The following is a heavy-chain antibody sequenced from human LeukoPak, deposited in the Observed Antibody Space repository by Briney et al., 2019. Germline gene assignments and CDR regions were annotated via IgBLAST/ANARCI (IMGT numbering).Heavy chain of an antibody. D-gene: IGHD2-2*01. CDR3: ARLGDIVVVPADGYYMDV. CDR2: IYTSGST. CDR1: GGSISSYY. J-gene: IGHJ6*03. Sequence: SETLSLTCTVSGGSISSYYWSWIRQPPGKGLEWIGYIYTSGSTNYNPTLKSRVTMSVDTSKNQFSLKLSSVTAADTAVYYCARLGDIVVVPADGYYMDVGGKGTTVTVSS. V-gene: IGHV4-4*09.